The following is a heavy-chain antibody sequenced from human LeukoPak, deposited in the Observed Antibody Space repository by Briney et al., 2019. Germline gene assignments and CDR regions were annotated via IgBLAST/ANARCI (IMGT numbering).Heavy chain of an antibody. V-gene: IGHV4-59*01. CDR3: ARYAKYGYYYYMDV. Sequence: SETLSLICTVSGGPISGYYWSWIRQPPGKGLEWIGYIYHSGSTNYNPSLKSRVTISVDTSKNQFSLKLGSVTAADTAMYYCARYAKYGYYYYMDVWGKGTTVTVSS. J-gene: IGHJ6*03. CDR1: GGPISGYY. CDR2: IYHSGST. D-gene: IGHD2-8*01.